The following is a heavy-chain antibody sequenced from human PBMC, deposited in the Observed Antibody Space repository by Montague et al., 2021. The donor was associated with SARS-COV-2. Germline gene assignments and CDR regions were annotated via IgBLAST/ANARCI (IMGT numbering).Heavy chain of an antibody. J-gene: IGHJ4*02. D-gene: IGHD3-16*02. CDR3: ARTTMITFGGVIVPFDY. Sequence: VKPTQTLTLTCTFSGFSLSTSGMCESWIRQPPGKALEWLARIDWDDDKYFSTSLKTRLTISKDTSKNQVVLTMTNMDPVDTATYYCARTTMITFGGVIVPFDYWGQGTLVTVSS. CDR1: GFSLSTSGMC. V-gene: IGHV2-70*11. CDR2: IDWDDDK.